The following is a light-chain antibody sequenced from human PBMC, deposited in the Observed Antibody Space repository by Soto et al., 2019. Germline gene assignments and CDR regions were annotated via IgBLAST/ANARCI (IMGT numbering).Light chain of an antibody. CDR1: SSDVGAYDY. J-gene: IGLJ1*01. CDR3: RSYTSSSTLI. Sequence: QSALPQPASVSGSPGQSITVSCTGTSSDVGAYDYVSWYQHHPGKAPKLMIYDVSYRPSGVSNRFSGSKSGNTASLTISGLQAEDEADYYCRSYTSSSTLIFGTGTKVTVL. CDR2: DVS. V-gene: IGLV2-14*03.